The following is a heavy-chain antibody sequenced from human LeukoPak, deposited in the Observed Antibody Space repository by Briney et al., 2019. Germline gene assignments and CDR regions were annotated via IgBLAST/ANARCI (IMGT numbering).Heavy chain of an antibody. CDR1: GGSFSSRSYY. Sequence: NPSETLSLTCSVSGGSFSSRSYYWAWIRQPPGKGPEWIGNLYYSGSTDYNPSLKSRVTISVHTSKNQFSLNLISVTAADTAVYYCARSPPFCGGDCYVDYWGQGTQVTVSS. J-gene: IGHJ4*02. D-gene: IGHD2-21*02. CDR2: LYYSGST. V-gene: IGHV4-39*01. CDR3: ARSPPFCGGDCYVDY.